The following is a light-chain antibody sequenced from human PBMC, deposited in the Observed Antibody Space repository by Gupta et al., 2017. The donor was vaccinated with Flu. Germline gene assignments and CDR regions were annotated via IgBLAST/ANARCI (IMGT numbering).Light chain of an antibody. J-gene: IGLJ2*01. CDR3: ADWDNDLDGVI. Sequence: QSVLSQPPSVSGTPGQSVTISCAGSSSNIGSKSVNWYQHSPGTAPRLLIYSNDQRPSGVPDRFSASRSGTLASLTISGLQSEDEAGYYCADWDNDLDGVIFGGGTKVTVL. CDR2: SND. CDR1: SSNIGSKS. V-gene: IGLV1-44*01.